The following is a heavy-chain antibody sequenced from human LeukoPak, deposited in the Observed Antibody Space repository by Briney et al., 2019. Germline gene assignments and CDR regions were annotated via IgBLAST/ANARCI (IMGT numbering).Heavy chain of an antibody. CDR3: ARDSRYYSNYENMDV. CDR2: ISYDGSNK. D-gene: IGHD4-11*01. CDR1: GFTFSSYA. V-gene: IGHV3-30*01. J-gene: IGHJ6*03. Sequence: GGSLRLSCAASGFTFSSYAMHWVRQAPGKGLEWVAVISYDGSNKYYADSVKGRFTISRDNSKNTLYLQMNSLRAEDTAVYYCARDSRYYSNYENMDVWGKGTTVTVSS.